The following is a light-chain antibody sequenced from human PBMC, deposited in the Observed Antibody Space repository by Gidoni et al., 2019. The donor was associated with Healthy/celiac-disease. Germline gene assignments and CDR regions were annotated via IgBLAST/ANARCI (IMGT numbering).Light chain of an antibody. CDR1: SSDVGGYNY. V-gene: IGLV2-14*01. CDR2: DVS. J-gene: IGLJ3*02. CDR3: SSYTSSSTLVV. Sequence: QSALTQPASVYGSPGQAITISCTGTSSDVGGYNYVYWHQQHPGKAPKLMIYDVSNRPSGVSNRFSGSKSGNTASLTISGLQAEDEADYYCSSYTSSSTLVVFGGGTKLTVL.